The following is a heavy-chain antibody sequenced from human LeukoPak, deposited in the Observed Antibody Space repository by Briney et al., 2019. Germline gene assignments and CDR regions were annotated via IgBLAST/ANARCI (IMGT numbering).Heavy chain of an antibody. Sequence: SETLSLTCTVSGGSISSGSYYWSWIRQPAGKGLEWIGRIYTSGSTNYNPSLKSRVTISVDTSKNQFSLKLSSVTAADTAVYYCAREAYSSGWYVWPYYFDYWGQGTLVTVSS. CDR1: GGSISSGSYY. V-gene: IGHV4-61*02. D-gene: IGHD6-19*01. J-gene: IGHJ4*02. CDR3: AREAYSSGWYVWPYYFDY. CDR2: IYTSGST.